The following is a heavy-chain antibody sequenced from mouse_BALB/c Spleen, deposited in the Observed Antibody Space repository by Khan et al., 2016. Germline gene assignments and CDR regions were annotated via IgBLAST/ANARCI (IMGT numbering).Heavy chain of an antibody. D-gene: IGHD2-1*01. J-gene: IGHJ3*01. CDR2: IRSKSNNYAT. CDR3: VRRDGKDGGFDY. CDR1: GFTFNTYA. Sequence: EVQLVESGGGLVQPKGSLKLSCAASGFTFNTYAMNWVRQAPGKGLEWVARIRSKSNNYATYYADSVKDRFTISRDDSQSMLYLQMNNLKTEDTAMYYCVRRDGKDGGFDYWGQGTLVTVSA. V-gene: IGHV10-1*02.